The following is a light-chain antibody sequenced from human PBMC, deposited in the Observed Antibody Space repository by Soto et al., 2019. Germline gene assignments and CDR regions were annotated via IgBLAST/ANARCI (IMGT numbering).Light chain of an antibody. J-gene: IGLJ2*01. CDR2: DDN. CDR3: QSYENRLSGAYLV. CDR1: SSNIGNNY. V-gene: IGLV1-51*01. Sequence: QSVLTQPPSVSAAPGQKVTISCSGGSSNIGNNYVSWYQHLPGTAPKLLIYDDNKRPSGIPDRFSGSKSGTSATLGITGLQTGDEADYYCQSYENRLSGAYLVLGGGTKLTVL.